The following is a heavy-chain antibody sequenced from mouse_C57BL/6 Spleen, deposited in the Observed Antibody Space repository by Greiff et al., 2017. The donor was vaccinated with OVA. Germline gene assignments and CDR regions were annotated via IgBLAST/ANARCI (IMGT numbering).Heavy chain of an antibody. Sequence: EVKLVESGGGLVQPGGSLKLSCAASGFTFSDYYMYWVRQTPEKRLEWVAYISNGGGSTYYPDTVKGRFTISRDNAKNTLYLQMSRLKSEDTAMYYCARHGPRKYFDVWGTGTTVTVSS. CDR3: ARHGPRKYFDV. CDR1: GFTFSDYY. J-gene: IGHJ1*03. CDR2: ISNGGGST. V-gene: IGHV5-12*01.